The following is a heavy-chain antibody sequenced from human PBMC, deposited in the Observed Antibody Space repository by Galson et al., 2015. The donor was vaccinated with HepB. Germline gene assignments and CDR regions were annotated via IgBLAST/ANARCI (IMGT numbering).Heavy chain of an antibody. Sequence: SVKVSCKASGYTFTRYAMNWVRQAPGQGLEWMGIINPSGGSTDYAQKFRGRLTMTRDTSTSTVFMELSSLRSEDTAVYHCARGVLLWDGPDYWGQGTLVTVSS. CDR1: GYTFTRYA. CDR2: INPSGGST. J-gene: IGHJ4*02. D-gene: IGHD3-10*01. V-gene: IGHV1-46*01. CDR3: ARGVLLWDGPDY.